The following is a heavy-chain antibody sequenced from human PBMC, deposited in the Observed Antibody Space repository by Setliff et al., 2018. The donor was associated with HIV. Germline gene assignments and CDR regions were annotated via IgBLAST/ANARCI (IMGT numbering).Heavy chain of an antibody. Sequence: PSETLSLTCAVYGGSFSGYYWSWIRQPPGKGLEWIGEINHSGSTNYNPSLQSRVTISLDTSKNQFSLRLTSVTAADTAVYYCVSGWATLLRGILTTGWFEPWGQGTLVTVSS. CDR2: INHSGST. CDR1: GGSFSGYY. J-gene: IGHJ5*02. D-gene: IGHD3-10*01. CDR3: VSGWATLLRGILTTGWFEP. V-gene: IGHV4-34*01.